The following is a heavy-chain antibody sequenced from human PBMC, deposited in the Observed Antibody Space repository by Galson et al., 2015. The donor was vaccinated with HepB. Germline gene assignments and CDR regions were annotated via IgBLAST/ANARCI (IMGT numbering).Heavy chain of an antibody. V-gene: IGHV3-21*01. J-gene: IGHJ3*02. D-gene: IGHD4-11*01. CDR1: GFTFSSYS. Sequence: SLRLSCAASGFTFSSYSMNWVRQAPGKGLEWVSSISSNSSYIYYADSVKGRFTISRDNAKNSLYLQMNSLRAEDTAVYYCARDGTTLGGPDAFDIWGQGTMVTVSS. CDR3: ARDGTTLGGPDAFDI. CDR2: ISSNSSYI.